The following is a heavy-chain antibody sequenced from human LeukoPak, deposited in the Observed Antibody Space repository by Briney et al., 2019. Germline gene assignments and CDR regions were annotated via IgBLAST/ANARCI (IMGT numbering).Heavy chain of an antibody. V-gene: IGHV4-34*01. Sequence: PSETLSLTCAVYGGSFSGYYWSWIRQPPGKGLEWIGEINHSGSTNYNPSLKSRVTISVDTSKNQFSLKLSSVTAADTAVYYCARERTTSSRGYLGRLNGAFDIWGQGTMVTVSS. CDR3: ARERTTSSRGYLGRLNGAFDI. D-gene: IGHD3-22*01. CDR2: INHSGST. CDR1: GGSFSGYY. J-gene: IGHJ3*02.